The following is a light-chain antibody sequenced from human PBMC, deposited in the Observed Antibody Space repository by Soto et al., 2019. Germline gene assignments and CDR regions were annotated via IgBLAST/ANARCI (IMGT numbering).Light chain of an antibody. CDR2: DAS. V-gene: IGKV1-39*01. Sequence: DIQFTQSPSSLSASVGDRVTITCRVSQGISSYLNWYRQKPGRAPKLMIYDASSLQSGVSSRFSGSGSGTDFTLTISDLQPEDFATYYCQQSYTTLFTFGPGTKVDIK. J-gene: IGKJ3*01. CDR1: QGISSY. CDR3: QQSYTTLFT.